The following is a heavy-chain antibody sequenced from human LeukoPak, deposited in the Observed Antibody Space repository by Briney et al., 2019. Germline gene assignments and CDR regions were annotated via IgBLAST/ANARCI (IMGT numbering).Heavy chain of an antibody. J-gene: IGHJ4*02. D-gene: IGHD2-8*02. CDR2: ISSSGSII. Sequence: GGSLRLSCAASGFTFSSCEMNWVRQAPGKGLEWVSYISSSGSIIYYADSVKGRFTISRDNAKNSLYLQMNSLRAEDTAIYYCARYSTASCWAQGTLVTVSS. V-gene: IGHV3-48*03. CDR3: ARYSTASC. CDR1: GFTFSSCE.